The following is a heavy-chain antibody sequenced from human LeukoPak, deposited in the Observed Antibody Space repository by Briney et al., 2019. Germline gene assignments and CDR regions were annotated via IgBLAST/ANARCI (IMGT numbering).Heavy chain of an antibody. Sequence: PGGSLRLSCAASGFTFNNYGMHWVRQAPGKGLEWISYISRTGNSIYYADSVKGRFTISRDSAKNSLYLQMNSLRAEDTAVYYCARGPYSSNWYVDYWGQGTLVTVAS. CDR3: ARGPYSSNWYVDY. J-gene: IGHJ4*02. V-gene: IGHV3-48*04. CDR2: ISRTGNSI. D-gene: IGHD6-13*01. CDR1: GFTFNNYG.